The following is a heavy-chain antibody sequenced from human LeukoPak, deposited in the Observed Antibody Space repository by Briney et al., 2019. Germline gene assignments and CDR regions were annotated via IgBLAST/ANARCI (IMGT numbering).Heavy chain of an antibody. J-gene: IGHJ4*02. CDR3: VAGTTY. Sequence: GGSLKLSCAASGFTFSNFWMTWVRQAPGKGLEWVAIIKQNGRQKYYVDSVKGRFTISRDNARNSLYLQINSLRAEYTAVYWAVAGTTYWGQGTRVSLSS. D-gene: IGHD6-19*01. CDR1: GFTFSNFW. CDR2: IKQNGRQK. V-gene: IGHV3-7*05.